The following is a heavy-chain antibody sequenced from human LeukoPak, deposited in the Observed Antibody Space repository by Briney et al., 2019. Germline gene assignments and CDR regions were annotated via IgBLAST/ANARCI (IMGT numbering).Heavy chain of an antibody. Sequence: ASVKVSCKASGYTFTSYYMHWVRQAPGQGLEWMGIINPSGGSTSYAQKFQGRVTMTRDRSTSTVYMELSSLRSEDTAVYYCARDFRGSGSSTYYFDYWGQGTLVTVSS. CDR2: INPSGGST. V-gene: IGHV1-46*01. D-gene: IGHD3-10*01. J-gene: IGHJ4*02. CDR3: ARDFRGSGSSTYYFDY. CDR1: GYTFTSYY.